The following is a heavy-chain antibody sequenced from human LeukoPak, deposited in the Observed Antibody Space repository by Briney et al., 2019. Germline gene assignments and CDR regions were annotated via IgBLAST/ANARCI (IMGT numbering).Heavy chain of an antibody. J-gene: IGHJ4*02. D-gene: IGHD3-22*01. Sequence: GGSLRLSCAASGFTFSSYAMSWVRQAPGKGLEWVPAISGSGGSTYYADSVKGRFTISRDNSKNTLYLQMNSLRAEDTAVYYCAKESRITMIVVVITEFDYWGQGTLVTVSS. CDR1: GFTFSSYA. CDR3: AKESRITMIVVVITEFDY. V-gene: IGHV3-23*01. CDR2: ISGSGGST.